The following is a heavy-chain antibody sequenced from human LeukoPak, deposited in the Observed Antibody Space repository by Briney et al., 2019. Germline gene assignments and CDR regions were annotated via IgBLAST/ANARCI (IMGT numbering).Heavy chain of an antibody. CDR3: ARDSRIYGTDV. CDR1: GFTFSSYD. J-gene: IGHJ6*02. Sequence: PGGSLRLSCAASGFTFSSYDMHWVRQATGKGLEWVSAIGTAGDTYYPGSVKGRFTISRENAKNSLYLQMNSLRAEDTAVYYCARDSRIYGTDVWGQGTTVTVSS. V-gene: IGHV3-13*01. CDR2: IGTAGDT. D-gene: IGHD2/OR15-2a*01.